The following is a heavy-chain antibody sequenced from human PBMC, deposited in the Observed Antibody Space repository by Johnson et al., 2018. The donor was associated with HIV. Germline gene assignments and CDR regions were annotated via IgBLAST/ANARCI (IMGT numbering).Heavy chain of an antibody. Sequence: QVQLVESGGGLIQPGGSLRLSCAASGFTFSDYYMSWISQAPGKGLEWVSYISSSGSTIYYADSVKGRFTISRDNAKNSLYLQMNSLRAEDTAVYYCARDYGDDEVPDAFDIWGQGTMVTVSS. D-gene: IGHD4-17*01. J-gene: IGHJ3*02. CDR3: ARDYGDDEVPDAFDI. CDR1: GFTFSDYY. V-gene: IGHV3-11*04. CDR2: ISSSGSTI.